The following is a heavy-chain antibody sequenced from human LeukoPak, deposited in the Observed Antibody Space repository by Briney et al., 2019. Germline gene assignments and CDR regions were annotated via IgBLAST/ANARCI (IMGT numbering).Heavy chain of an antibody. Sequence: GGSLRLPCAASGFTFSGSAMHWVRQASGKGLEWVGRIRSKANSYATAYAASVKGRFTISRDDSKNTAYLQMNSLKTEDTAVYYCTTDYDFWSGYYEGDYWGQGTLVTVSS. CDR3: TTDYDFWSGYYEGDY. J-gene: IGHJ4*02. CDR2: IRSKANSYAT. CDR1: GFTFSGSA. D-gene: IGHD3-3*01. V-gene: IGHV3-73*01.